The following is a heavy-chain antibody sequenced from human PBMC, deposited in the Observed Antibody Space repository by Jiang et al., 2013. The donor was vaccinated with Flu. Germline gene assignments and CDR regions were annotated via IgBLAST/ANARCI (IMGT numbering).Heavy chain of an antibody. Sequence: KPTQTLTLTCTFSGFSLSTSGVGVGWIRQPPGKALEWLALIYWDDDKRYSPSLKSRLTITKDTSKNQVVLTMTNMDPVDTATYYCAHIRAAAKQTRRPGDKYFDYWGQGTLVTVSS. CDR3: AHIRAAAKQTRRPGDKYFDY. J-gene: IGHJ4*02. V-gene: IGHV2-5*02. D-gene: IGHD6-25*01. CDR1: GFSLSTSGVG. CDR2: IYWDDDK.